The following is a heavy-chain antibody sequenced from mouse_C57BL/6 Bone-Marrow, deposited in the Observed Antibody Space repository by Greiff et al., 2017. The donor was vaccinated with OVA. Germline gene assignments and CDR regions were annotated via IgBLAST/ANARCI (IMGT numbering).Heavy chain of an antibody. CDR2: ISSGGDYI. J-gene: IGHJ4*01. D-gene: IGHD2-4*01. V-gene: IGHV5-9-1*02. Sequence: DVKLVESGEGLVKPGGSLKLSCAASGFTFSSYAMSWVRQTPEKRLEWVAYISSGGDYIYYADTVKGRFTISRDNARNTLYLQMSSLKSEDTAMYDWTTDRDYDYDNAMDYWGQGTSVTVSS. CDR3: TTDRDYDYDNAMDY. CDR1: GFTFSSYA.